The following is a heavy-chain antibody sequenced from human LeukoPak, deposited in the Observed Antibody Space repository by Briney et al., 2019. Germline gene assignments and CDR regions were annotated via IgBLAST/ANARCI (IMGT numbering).Heavy chain of an antibody. CDR2: IYHSGST. V-gene: IGHV4-4*02. Sequence: PAEPLSLTCAVSGGSISSSNWWSWVRQPPGKGLEWIGEIYHSGSTNYNPSLKSRVTISVDKSKNQFSLKLSSVTAADTAVYYCARQEGSSWYGDAFDIWGQGTMVTVSS. J-gene: IGHJ3*02. D-gene: IGHD6-13*01. CDR3: ARQEGSSWYGDAFDI. CDR1: GGSISSSNW.